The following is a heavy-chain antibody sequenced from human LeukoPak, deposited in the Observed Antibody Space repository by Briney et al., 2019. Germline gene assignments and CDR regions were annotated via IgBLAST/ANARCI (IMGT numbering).Heavy chain of an antibody. J-gene: IGHJ4*02. Sequence: SVKVSCKASGGTFSSYAISWVRQAPGQGLEWMGRIIPIFGTANYAQKFQGRVTITTDESTSTAYMELSSLRSEDTAVYYCARGGKWSTYYYDSSGYDGAFDYGGQGTLVTVSS. CDR2: IIPIFGTA. D-gene: IGHD3-22*01. CDR1: GGTFSSYA. CDR3: ARGGKWSTYYYDSSGYDGAFDY. V-gene: IGHV1-69*05.